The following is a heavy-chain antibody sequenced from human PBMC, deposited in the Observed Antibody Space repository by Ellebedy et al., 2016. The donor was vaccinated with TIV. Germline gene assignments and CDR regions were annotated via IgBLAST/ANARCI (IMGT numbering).Heavy chain of an antibody. CDR3: ARGLARDY. CDR1: GGSISSSSSFY. Sequence: MPSETLSLTCSVSGGSISSSSSFYWGWIRQPPGKGLEWIGTMSYSGSTYYNPSLKSRVTISVDTSKNQFSLNLSSVTAADTAVYYCARGLARDYWGQGTLVTVSS. CDR2: MSYSGST. J-gene: IGHJ4*02. V-gene: IGHV4-39*07.